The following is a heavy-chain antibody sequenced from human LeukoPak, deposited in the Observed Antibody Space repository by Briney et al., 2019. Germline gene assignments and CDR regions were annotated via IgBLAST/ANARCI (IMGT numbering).Heavy chain of an antibody. J-gene: IGHJ3*02. V-gene: IGHV1-2*06. Sequence: ASVKVSCKASGYTFTGYYMHWVRQAPGQGLEWMGRINPNSGGTTYAQKFQGRVTMTRDTSISTAYMELSRLRSDDTAVYYCAREHDSSGSDAFDIWGQGTMVTVSS. CDR2: INPNSGGT. CDR1: GYTFTGYY. D-gene: IGHD3-22*01. CDR3: AREHDSSGSDAFDI.